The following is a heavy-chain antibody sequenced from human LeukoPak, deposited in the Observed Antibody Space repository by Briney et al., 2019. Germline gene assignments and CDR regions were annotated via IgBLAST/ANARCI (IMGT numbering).Heavy chain of an antibody. CDR2: IWYDGSNK. CDR3: ARATESSGWS. J-gene: IGHJ4*02. D-gene: IGHD6-19*01. V-gene: IGHV3-33*01. CDR1: GFTFSSYG. Sequence: PGRSLRLSCAASGFTFSSYGMHWVRQAPGKGLEWVALIWYDGSNKYCGDSVKGRFTISRDNSKNTVYLQMNSLRVEDTAVYYCARATESSGWSWGQGTPVTVSS.